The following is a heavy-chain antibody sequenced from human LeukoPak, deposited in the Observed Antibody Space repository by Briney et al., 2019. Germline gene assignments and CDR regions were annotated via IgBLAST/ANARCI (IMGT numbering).Heavy chain of an antibody. Sequence: VAPVKVSCKASGGTFSSYAISWVRQAPGQGLEWMGGIIPIFGTANYAQKFQGRVTITADESTSTAYMELSSLRSEDTAVYYCARDSSRGGYNPYFLDYWGQGTLVTVSS. J-gene: IGHJ4*02. CDR1: GGTFSSYA. V-gene: IGHV1-69*13. CDR2: IIPIFGTA. D-gene: IGHD5-24*01. CDR3: ARDSSRGGYNPYFLDY.